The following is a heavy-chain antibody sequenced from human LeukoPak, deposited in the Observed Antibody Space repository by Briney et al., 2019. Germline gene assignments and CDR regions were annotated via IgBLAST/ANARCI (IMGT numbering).Heavy chain of an antibody. Sequence: GGSLRLSCAASGFAFSNHAMSWVRQAPGKGLEWVSGNSDSGGDTNYADSVKGRFTISRDNSKNTLYLQMNSLRAEDSAVYYCAKAAGSSWYGYYFYGMDVWGQGTTVTVSS. CDR1: GFAFSNHA. J-gene: IGHJ6*02. V-gene: IGHV3-23*01. CDR3: AKAAGSSWYGYYFYGMDV. CDR2: NSDSGGDT. D-gene: IGHD6-13*01.